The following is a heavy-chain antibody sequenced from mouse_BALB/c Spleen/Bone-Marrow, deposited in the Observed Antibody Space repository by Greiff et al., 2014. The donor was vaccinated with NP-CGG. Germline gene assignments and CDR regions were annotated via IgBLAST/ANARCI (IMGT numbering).Heavy chain of an antibody. V-gene: IGHV1S16*01. J-gene: IGHJ4*01. CDR3: TLWCYAMDY. D-gene: IGHD1-1*02. CDR1: GYTFTSYY. CDR2: INPSNGGT. Sequence: VQLQQSGAELVKPGASVKLSCKASGYTFTSYYMYWVKQRPGQGLEWIGEINPSNGGTNFNEKFKSKATLTVDKSSSTAYMQLSSLTSEDSAVYYCTLWCYAMDYWGQEPQSPSPQ.